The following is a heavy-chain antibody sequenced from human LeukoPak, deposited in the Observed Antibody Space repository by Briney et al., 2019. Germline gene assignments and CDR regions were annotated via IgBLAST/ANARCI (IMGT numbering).Heavy chain of an antibody. CDR2: INHSGST. CDR3: ARQTGSGLFILP. D-gene: IGHD3/OR15-3a*01. CDR1: GGSFSDYY. Sequence: SETLSLTCAAYGGSFSDYYWSWIRQPPGKGLEWIGEINHSGSTNYNPSLKSRVTISLDTSKNQFSLKLSSVTAADTAVYYCARQTGSGLFILPGGQGTLVTVSS. V-gene: IGHV4-34*01. J-gene: IGHJ4*02.